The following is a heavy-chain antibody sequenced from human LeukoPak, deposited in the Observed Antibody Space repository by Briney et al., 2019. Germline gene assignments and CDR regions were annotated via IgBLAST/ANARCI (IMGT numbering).Heavy chain of an antibody. CDR2: IYPGDSDT. Sequence: PGESLKISCKGSGYTFTSYWIGWVRQMPGKGLEWMGIIYPGDSDTRYSPSFQGQVTISADKSISTAYLQWSSLKASDTAIYHCARGTGQYNYGHRGAFDTWGQGTMVTVSS. J-gene: IGHJ3*02. CDR1: GYTFTSYW. V-gene: IGHV5-51*01. D-gene: IGHD5-18*01. CDR3: ARGTGQYNYGHRGAFDT.